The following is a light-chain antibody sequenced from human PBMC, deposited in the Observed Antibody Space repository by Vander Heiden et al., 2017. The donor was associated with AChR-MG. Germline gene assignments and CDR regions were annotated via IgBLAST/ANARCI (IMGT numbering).Light chain of an antibody. V-gene: IGKV3-15*01. CDR2: GAS. J-gene: IGKJ2*01. CDR1: QSVSSN. Sequence: EIVIPQSPATLSVSPGERAPLSCTARQSVSSNLAWYQQKPGQAPRLLIYGASTRATGIPARFSGSGSGTEFTLTISSLQSEDFAVYYCQQYNNWPPYTFGQGTKLEIK. CDR3: QQYNNWPPYT.